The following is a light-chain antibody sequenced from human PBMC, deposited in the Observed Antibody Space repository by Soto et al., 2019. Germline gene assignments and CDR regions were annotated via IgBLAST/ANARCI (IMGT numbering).Light chain of an antibody. J-gene: IGLJ2*01. CDR3: QSYDDKLGASV. CDR1: RSNIGARYD. V-gene: IGLV1-40*01. CDR2: GNK. Sequence: QSVLTQPPSVSGAPGQRVTISCTGSRSNIGARYDVHWYQQLPGTAPKLLIHGNKNRPSGVPDRFSASKSGSSASLAIAGLQAEDEGDYYCQSYDDKLGASVFGGGTKLTVL.